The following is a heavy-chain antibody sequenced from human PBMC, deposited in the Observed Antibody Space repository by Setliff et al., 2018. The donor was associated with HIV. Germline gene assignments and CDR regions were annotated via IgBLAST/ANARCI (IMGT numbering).Heavy chain of an antibody. Sequence: SVKVSCKASGDTFRSYAISWVRQAPGQGLEWMGRIIPILATSNYTQKFQGRVSMTRDTSISTAYMELSSLRSEDTAVYYCARGAGWSNPSDYWGQGTLVTVSS. CDR2: IIPILATS. J-gene: IGHJ4*02. CDR3: ARGAGWSNPSDY. V-gene: IGHV1-69*05. D-gene: IGHD2-8*02. CDR1: GDTFRSYA.